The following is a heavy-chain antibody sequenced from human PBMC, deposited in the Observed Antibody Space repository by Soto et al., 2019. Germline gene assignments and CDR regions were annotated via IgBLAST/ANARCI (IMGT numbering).Heavy chain of an antibody. CDR2: IDPSDSYT. J-gene: IGHJ6*02. Sequence: PGESLKISCKGSGYSFTSYWISWVRQMPGKGLEWMGRIDPSDSYTNYSPSFQGHVTISADKSISTAYLQWSSLKASDTAMYYCARGTVAGGYYYYGMDVWGQGTTVTVSS. V-gene: IGHV5-10-1*01. CDR3: ARGTVAGGYYYYGMDV. D-gene: IGHD6-19*01. CDR1: GYSFTSYW.